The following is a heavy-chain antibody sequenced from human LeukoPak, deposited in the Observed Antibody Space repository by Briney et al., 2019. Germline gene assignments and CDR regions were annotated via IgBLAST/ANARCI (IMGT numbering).Heavy chain of an antibody. Sequence: GGSLRLSCAASGFTFSSYWMHWVRQGPGKGLVWVSRINSDGSSTNYADSVKGRFTISRDNAKNTLYLQMNSLRAEDTAVYYCARDYCRGGICPEGYWGQGTLVTVSS. V-gene: IGHV3-74*01. J-gene: IGHJ4*02. D-gene: IGHD2-15*01. CDR2: INSDGSST. CDR1: GFTFSSYW. CDR3: ARDYCRGGICPEGY.